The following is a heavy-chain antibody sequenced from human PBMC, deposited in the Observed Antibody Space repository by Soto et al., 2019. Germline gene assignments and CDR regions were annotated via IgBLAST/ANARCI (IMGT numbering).Heavy chain of an antibody. CDR3: ARDASRKLSRPYGMDV. CDR1: GGTFSSYA. J-gene: IGHJ6*02. Sequence: SVKVSCKASGGTFSSYAISWVRQAPGQGLEWMGGIIPIFGTANYAQRFQGRVTITADESTSTAYMELSSLRSEDTAVYYCARDASRKLSRPYGMDVWGQGTTVTVSS. CDR2: IIPIFGTA. V-gene: IGHV1-69*13.